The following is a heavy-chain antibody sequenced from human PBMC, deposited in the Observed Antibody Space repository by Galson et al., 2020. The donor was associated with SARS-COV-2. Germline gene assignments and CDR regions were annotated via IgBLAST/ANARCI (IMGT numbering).Heavy chain of an antibody. D-gene: IGHD5-12*01. V-gene: IGHV4-39*01. J-gene: IGHJ4*02. CDR3: ARRGYSGYASYFDY. Sequence: SETLSLTCTVSGGSVSSSNYYWGWIRQTPGTGLEWIGSISYIVSPYYNPSLKSRVTISVDTSKNQFSLKLSSVTAADTAVYYCARRGYSGYASYFDYWGQGRLVTVSS. CDR1: GGSVSSSNYY. CDR2: ISYIVSP.